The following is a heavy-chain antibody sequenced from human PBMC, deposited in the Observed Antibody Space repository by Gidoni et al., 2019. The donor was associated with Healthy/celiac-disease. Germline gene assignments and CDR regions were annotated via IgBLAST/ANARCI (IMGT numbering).Heavy chain of an antibody. CDR3: ARNSGYDYYFDY. V-gene: IGHV3-33*01. CDR2: IWYDGRNK. CDR1: GFTFSSYG. Sequence: QVQLVESGGGVVQPGRSLRLSWAASGFTFSSYGMHWVRQAPGKGLGWVAVIWYDGRNKYYADSVKGRFTSSRDNSKNTLYLQMNSLRAEDTAVYYCARNSGYDYYFDYWGQGTLVTVSS. J-gene: IGHJ4*02. D-gene: IGHD5-12*01.